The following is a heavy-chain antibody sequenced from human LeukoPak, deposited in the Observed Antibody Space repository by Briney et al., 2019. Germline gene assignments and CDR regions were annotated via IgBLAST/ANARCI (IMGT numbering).Heavy chain of an antibody. D-gene: IGHD4-17*01. CDR1: GFTFSSYA. CDR2: ISGSGGST. V-gene: IGHV3-23*01. J-gene: IGHJ6*03. CDR3: AKDLEYGDYGTMDV. Sequence: GGSLRLSCAASGFTFSSYAMSWVRQAPGKGLEWVSAISGSGGSTYYADSVKGRFTISRDNSKNTLYLQMNSLRGEVTAAYYCAKDLEYGDYGTMDVWGKGTTVTVSS.